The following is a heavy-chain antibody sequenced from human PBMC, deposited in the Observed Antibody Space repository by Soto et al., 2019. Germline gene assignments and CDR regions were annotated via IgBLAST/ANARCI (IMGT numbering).Heavy chain of an antibody. J-gene: IGHJ6*02. D-gene: IGHD4-17*01. CDR1: GFTFSSYG. CDR3: AKDDTDLATVTYYYYGMDV. Sequence: GGSLRLSCAASGFTFSSYGMHWFRQAPGKGLEWVAVISYDGSNKYYADSVKGRFTISRDNSKNTLYLQMNSLRAEDTAVYYCAKDDTDLATVTYYYYGMDVWGQGTTVTVSS. CDR2: ISYDGSNK. V-gene: IGHV3-30*18.